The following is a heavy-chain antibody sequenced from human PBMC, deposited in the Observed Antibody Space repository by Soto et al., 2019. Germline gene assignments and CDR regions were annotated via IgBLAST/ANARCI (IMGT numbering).Heavy chain of an antibody. Sequence: QITLKESGPTLVKPTQTLTLTCTFSGLSLTTSGVGVSWIRQPPGKALEWLAVIYWDNDKRFSPSLKTRLTITRDTSKNQVILTMTNMDPVDTGTYYCSPGGSGSYYGMDVWGQGTTVTVSS. CDR3: SPGGSGSYYGMDV. J-gene: IGHJ6*02. CDR2: IYWDNDK. D-gene: IGHD3-10*01. CDR1: GLSLTTSGVG. V-gene: IGHV2-5*02.